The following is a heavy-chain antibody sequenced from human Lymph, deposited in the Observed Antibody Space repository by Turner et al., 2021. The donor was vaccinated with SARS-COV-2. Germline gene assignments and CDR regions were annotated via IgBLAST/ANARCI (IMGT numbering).Heavy chain of an antibody. CDR3: ARGFDY. CDR2: IYYSGST. V-gene: IGHV4-59*08. CDR1: GGSISSYY. J-gene: IGHJ4*02. Sequence: QVQLHESGPGLVKPSETLSLTCTFSGGSISSYYWGWIRQPPGKGLEWIGYIYYSGSTNYNPSLKSRVNISVDTSKNQFSLRLSSVTAADTAVYYCARGFDYWGQGTLVTVSS.